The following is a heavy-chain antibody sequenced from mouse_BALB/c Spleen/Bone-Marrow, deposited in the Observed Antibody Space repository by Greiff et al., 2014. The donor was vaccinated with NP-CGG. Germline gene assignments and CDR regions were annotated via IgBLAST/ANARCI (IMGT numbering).Heavy chain of an antibody. V-gene: IGHV5-4*02. CDR3: ARSGERYGAMDY. CDR1: GFTFSDFY. D-gene: IGHD1-1*02. Sequence: EVKLMESGGGLVKPGGSLKLSCAASGFTFSDFYMFWFRQTPEKGLEWVATISNGGTYTYYPDSVKGRFTISRDNAKNNLYLQMSSLKSEDTAMYYCARSGERYGAMDYWGQGTSVTVPS. CDR2: ISNGGTYT. J-gene: IGHJ4*01.